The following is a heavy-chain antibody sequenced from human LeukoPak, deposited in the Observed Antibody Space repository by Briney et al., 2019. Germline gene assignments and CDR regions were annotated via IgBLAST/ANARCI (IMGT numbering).Heavy chain of an antibody. J-gene: IGHJ5*02. Sequence: SQTLSLTCTVSGGSISSGSYYWSWIRQPAGKGLEGIGRIYTSGSTNYNPSLKSRVTISVDTSKNQFSLKLSSVTAADTAVYYCARVVGYCSSTSCPNWFDPWGQGTLVTVSS. CDR3: ARVVGYCSSTSCPNWFDP. CDR1: GGSISSGSYY. D-gene: IGHD2-2*01. V-gene: IGHV4-61*02. CDR2: IYTSGST.